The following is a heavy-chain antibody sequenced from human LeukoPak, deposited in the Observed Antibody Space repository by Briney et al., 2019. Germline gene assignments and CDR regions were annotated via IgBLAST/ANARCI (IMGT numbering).Heavy chain of an antibody. J-gene: IGHJ4*02. CDR3: ARFVYYGGANY. V-gene: IGHV4-39*01. CDR1: GGSISSSSYY. Sequence: SETLSLTCTVSGGSISSSSYYWGWIRQPPGKGLEWIGSIYYSGSTYYNPSLKSRVTISVDTSKNQFSLKPSSVTAADTAVYYCARFVYYGGANYWGQGTLVTVSS. CDR2: IYYSGST. D-gene: IGHD4-23*01.